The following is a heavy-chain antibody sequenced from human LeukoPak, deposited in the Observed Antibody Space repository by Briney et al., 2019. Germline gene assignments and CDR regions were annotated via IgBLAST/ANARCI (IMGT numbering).Heavy chain of an antibody. CDR1: GGSINNYY. D-gene: IGHD2-2*01. Sequence: KASETLSLTCTVSGGSINNYYWNWIRQSPGKGLEWIGYSYYSGSTNYNPSLKSRVTISVDTSKNQFSLNLTSVTAADTAVYYCARVGSVAMPFDYWGQGTLVTVSS. V-gene: IGHV4-59*08. CDR2: SYYSGST. J-gene: IGHJ4*02. CDR3: ARVGSVAMPFDY.